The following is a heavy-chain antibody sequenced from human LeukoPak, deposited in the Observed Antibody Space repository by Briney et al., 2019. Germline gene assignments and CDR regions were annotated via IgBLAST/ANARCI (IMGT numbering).Heavy chain of an antibody. J-gene: IGHJ3*02. Sequence: PGGSLRLSCAASGFTFSSYAMSWVRQAPGKGLEWVANIKVDGSEKYYVDSVKGRFTISRDNAKNSLYLQMTSLRAEDTALYYCARDLRYQAHDIWGQGTMVIVSS. D-gene: IGHD2-2*01. CDR3: ARDLRYQAHDI. V-gene: IGHV3-7*01. CDR1: GFTFSSYA. CDR2: IKVDGSEK.